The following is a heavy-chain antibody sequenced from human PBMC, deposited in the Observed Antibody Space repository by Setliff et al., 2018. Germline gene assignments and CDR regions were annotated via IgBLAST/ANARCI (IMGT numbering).Heavy chain of an antibody. CDR1: GGSLSDYY. Sequence: LSLTCGGYGGSLSDYYWSWIRQPPGKGLEWVSYISSSSSTIYYADSVKGRFTISRDNAKNPLYLQMNSLRAEDTAVYYCARDGGEYWGQGTLVTVSS. V-gene: IGHV3-11*04. J-gene: IGHJ4*02. CDR3: ARDGGEY. CDR2: ISSSSSTI. D-gene: IGHD3-16*01.